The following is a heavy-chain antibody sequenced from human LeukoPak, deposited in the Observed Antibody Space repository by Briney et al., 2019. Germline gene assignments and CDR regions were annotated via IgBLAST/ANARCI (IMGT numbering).Heavy chain of an antibody. CDR3: ARVWGYYYYYMDV. CDR2: IYSGGST. J-gene: IGHJ6*03. Sequence: PGGSLRLSCAASGFTVSSNYMSWVRQAPGKGLEWVSVIYSGGSTYYADSVKGRFTISRDNSKNTLYLQMNSLRAEDTAVYYCARVWGYYYYYMDVRGKGTTVTISS. D-gene: IGHD7-27*01. V-gene: IGHV3-66*01. CDR1: GFTVSSNY.